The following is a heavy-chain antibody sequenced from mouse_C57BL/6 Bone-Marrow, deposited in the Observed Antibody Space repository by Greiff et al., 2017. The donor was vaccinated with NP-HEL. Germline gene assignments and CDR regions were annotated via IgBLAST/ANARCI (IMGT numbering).Heavy chain of an antibody. CDR3: ARRYYGSSLAWFAY. CDR1: GYTFTSYG. J-gene: IGHJ3*01. D-gene: IGHD1-1*01. Sequence: QVQLQQSGAELARSGEGGKRGGGVSGYTFTSYGISWVKQRTGQGLEWIGEIYPRSGNTYYNEKFKGKATLTADKSSSTAYMELRSLTSEDSAVYFCARRYYGSSLAWFAYWGQGTLVTVSA. CDR2: IYPRSGNT. V-gene: IGHV1-81*01.